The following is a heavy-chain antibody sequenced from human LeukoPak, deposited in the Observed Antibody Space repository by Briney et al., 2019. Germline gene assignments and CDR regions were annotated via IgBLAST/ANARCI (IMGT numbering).Heavy chain of an antibody. Sequence: ASVKVSCKASGYTFTSYDINWARQATGQGLEWMGWMNPNSGNTGYAQKFQGRVTITRNTSISTAYMELSSLRSEDTAVYYCARDGQAYCSGGSCYYNWFDPWGQGTLVTVSS. CDR2: MNPNSGNT. J-gene: IGHJ5*02. CDR1: GYTFTSYD. V-gene: IGHV1-8*03. CDR3: ARDGQAYCSGGSCYYNWFDP. D-gene: IGHD2-15*01.